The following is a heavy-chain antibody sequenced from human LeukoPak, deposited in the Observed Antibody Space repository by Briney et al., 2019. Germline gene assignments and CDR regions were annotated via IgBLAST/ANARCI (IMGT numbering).Heavy chain of an antibody. CDR1: GFTSIFYG. D-gene: IGHD4-17*01. CDR3: AKDEGGDYVGLDY. J-gene: IGHJ4*02. V-gene: IGHV3-30*18. CDR2: ISDDGTKE. Sequence: GGSLRLSCADSGFTSIFYGMHWVRQAPGKGLEWVAVISDDGTKEYYADSVKGRFTVSRDNSKNTLFLQMNSLRTEDTAVYYCAKDEGGDYVGLDYWGQGTLVTVSS.